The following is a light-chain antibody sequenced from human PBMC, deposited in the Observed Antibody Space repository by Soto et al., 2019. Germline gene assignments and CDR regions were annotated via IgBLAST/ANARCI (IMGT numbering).Light chain of an antibody. CDR2: EVT. Sequence: QSALTQPASVSGSPGQSITISCTGTSSDVGRYNDVSWYQQHPGKAPKLIISEVTNRPSGVSDRFSASKSDNTASLTISGLQPDDEGDYYCSSYTTSTTWVFGGGTKVTVL. CDR1: SSDVGRYND. J-gene: IGLJ3*02. CDR3: SSYTTSTTWV. V-gene: IGLV2-14*01.